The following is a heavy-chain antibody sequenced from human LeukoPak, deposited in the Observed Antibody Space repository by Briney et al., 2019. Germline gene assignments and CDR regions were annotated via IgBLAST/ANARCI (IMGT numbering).Heavy chain of an antibody. CDR1: GGSISCGDYY. CDR3: ARVIVGPTFDY. Sequence: TSETLSLTCTVSGGSISCGDYYWSWIRQPPGKGLEWIGYIYYNGSTYYNPSLKSRVTISVDTSKNQFSLKLSSVTAADTAVYYCARVIVGPTFDYWGQGTLVTVSS. D-gene: IGHD1-26*01. J-gene: IGHJ4*02. CDR2: IYYNGST. V-gene: IGHV4-30-4*08.